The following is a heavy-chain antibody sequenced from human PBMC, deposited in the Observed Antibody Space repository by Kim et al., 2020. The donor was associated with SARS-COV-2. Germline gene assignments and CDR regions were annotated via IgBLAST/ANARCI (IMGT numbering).Heavy chain of an antibody. J-gene: IGHJ6*03. Sequence: GGSLRLSCAASGFTFSSYAMHWVRQAPGKGLEWVAVISYDGSNKYYADSVKGRFTISRDNSKNTLYLQMNRLRADDTAVYYCARAAAGYYYMDVWGKGTT. CDR1: GFTFSSYA. CDR2: ISYDGSNK. V-gene: IGHV3-30*04. CDR3: ARAAAGYYYMDV. D-gene: IGHD6-13*01.